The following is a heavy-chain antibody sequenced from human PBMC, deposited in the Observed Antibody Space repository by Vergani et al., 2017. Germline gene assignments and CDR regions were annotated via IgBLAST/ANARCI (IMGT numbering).Heavy chain of an antibody. CDR2: IYTSGST. V-gene: IGHV4-61*02. CDR1: GGSISSGSYY. Sequence: QVQLQESGPGLVKPSQTLSLTCTVSGGSISSGSYYWSWIRQPAGKGLEWIGRIYTSGSTNYNPSLKSRVTISVDTSKNHFSLKLSSVTAADTAVYYCARDRVGLREYSSSPNLWGQGTLVTVSS. D-gene: IGHD6-6*01. J-gene: IGHJ5*02. CDR3: ARDRVGLREYSSSPNL.